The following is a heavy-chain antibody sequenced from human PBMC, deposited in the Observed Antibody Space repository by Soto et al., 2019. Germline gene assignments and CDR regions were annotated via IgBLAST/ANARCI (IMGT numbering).Heavy chain of an antibody. CDR2: ISYSGGN. Sequence: QVQLQESGPGLVKPSQPLSLTCTVSGGSISRGGYYWSWIRQHPGKGLEWIGYISYSGGNYYNPSLNSRVTVSVAPSESQLSLRLSSATAADPAVYHCARKDSGYADYMDVWGKGTTGTVSS. V-gene: IGHV4-31*03. J-gene: IGHJ6*03. CDR1: GGSISRGGYY. D-gene: IGHD5-12*01. CDR3: ARKDSGYADYMDV.